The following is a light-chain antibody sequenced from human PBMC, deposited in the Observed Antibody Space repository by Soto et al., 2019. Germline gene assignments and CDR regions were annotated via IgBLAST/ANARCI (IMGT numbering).Light chain of an antibody. CDR3: CSFTNSYTWV. J-gene: IGLJ3*02. CDR2: EVS. V-gene: IGLV2-14*01. CDR1: SSDVGGYNY. Sequence: QSALTQPASVSGSPGQSITISCTGTSSDVGGYNYVSWFQHHPGKGPKLMIYEVSHRPSGVSDRFSGSKSGSTASLTISGLQAEDEADYYCCSFTNSYTWVFGGGTKLTVL.